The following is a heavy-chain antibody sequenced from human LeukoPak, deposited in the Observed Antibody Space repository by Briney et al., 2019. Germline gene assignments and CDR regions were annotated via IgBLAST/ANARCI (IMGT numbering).Heavy chain of an antibody. CDR1: GYTFNTYG. J-gene: IGHJ2*01. Sequence: ASVKVSCKASGYTFNTYGISWVRQAPGQGLEWMGWIIAYNGDTNYAQKVQGRVTMTTDTSTSTVYMELRSLRSDDTAVYYCARCRASLRTPPYWYFDLWGRGTLVTVSS. D-gene: IGHD5/OR15-5a*01. V-gene: IGHV1-18*01. CDR3: ARCRASLRTPPYWYFDL. CDR2: IIAYNGDT.